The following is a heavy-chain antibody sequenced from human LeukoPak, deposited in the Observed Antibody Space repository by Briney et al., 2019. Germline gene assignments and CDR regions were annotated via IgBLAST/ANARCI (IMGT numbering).Heavy chain of an antibody. CDR1: GFTFSSYD. CDR3: AKKGPDSSSWYKYFDP. J-gene: IGHJ5*02. CDR2: ISAGGSHT. V-gene: IGHV3-23*01. D-gene: IGHD6-13*01. Sequence: GVSLRLSCAASGFTFSSYDMNWVRQAPGKGLEWVSTISAGGSHTYYADSAKGRFTISRDNSKNTLSLQMNSLRAEDTAVYYCAKKGPDSSSWYKYFDPWGQGVLVTVSS.